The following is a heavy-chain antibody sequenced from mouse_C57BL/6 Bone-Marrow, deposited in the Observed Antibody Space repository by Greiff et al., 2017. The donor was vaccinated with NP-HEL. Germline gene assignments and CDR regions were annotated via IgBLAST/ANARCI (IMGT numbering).Heavy chain of an antibody. CDR2: IDPETGGT. V-gene: IGHV1-15*01. CDR1: GYTFTDYE. D-gene: IGHD1-1*01. Sequence: VQLQQSGAELVRPGASVTLSCKASGYTFTDYEMHWVKQTPVHGLEWIGAIDPETGGTAYNQKSKGKAILTADKSSSTAYMELRSLTSEDSAVYYCTRFLYGGWGTGTTVTVSS. CDR3: TRFLYGG. J-gene: IGHJ1*03.